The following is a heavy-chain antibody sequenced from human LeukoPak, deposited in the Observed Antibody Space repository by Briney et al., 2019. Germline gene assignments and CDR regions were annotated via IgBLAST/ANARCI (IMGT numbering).Heavy chain of an antibody. J-gene: IGHJ4*02. Sequence: GGSLRLSCAASGFTFSDYYMSWIRQAPGKGLEWVSYISSSGSTIYYADSVKGRFTISRDNAKNSLYLQMNSLRAEVTAVYYCARARRMLYEYTYFDYWGQGTLVTVSS. CDR3: ARARRMLYEYTYFDY. V-gene: IGHV3-11*04. D-gene: IGHD2-8*01. CDR2: ISSSGSTI. CDR1: GFTFSDYY.